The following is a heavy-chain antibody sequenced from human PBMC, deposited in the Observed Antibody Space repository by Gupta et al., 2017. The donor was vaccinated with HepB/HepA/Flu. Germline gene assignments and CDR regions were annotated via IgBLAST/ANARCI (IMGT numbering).Heavy chain of an antibody. V-gene: IGHV4-34*01. CDR1: GGSFSGYY. CDR2: INHSGST. J-gene: IGHJ4*02. D-gene: IGHD3-22*01. Sequence: QVQLQQWGAGLLKPSETLSLTCAVYGGSFSGYYWSWIRQPPGKGLEWIGEINHSGSTNYNPFLKSRVTISVDTSKNQFSLKLSSVTAADTAVYYCASNRPHYYDSSGLLGYWGQGTLVTVSS. CDR3: ASNRPHYYDSSGLLGY.